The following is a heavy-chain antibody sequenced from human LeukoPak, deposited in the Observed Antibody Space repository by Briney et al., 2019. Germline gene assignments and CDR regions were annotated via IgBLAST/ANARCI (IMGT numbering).Heavy chain of an antibody. CDR1: AFTFSSYS. D-gene: IGHD3-10*01. CDR3: ARTYGRSGY. CDR2: ISGGGYST. J-gene: IGHJ4*02. V-gene: IGHV3-23*01. Sequence: PGGSLRLSCAASAFTFSSYSMSWVRQGPGKGLEWVSTISGGGYSTYYADSVKGRFTVSRDNSKNTLYLQMNSLRAEDTAVYYCARTYGRSGYWGQGTLVTVSS.